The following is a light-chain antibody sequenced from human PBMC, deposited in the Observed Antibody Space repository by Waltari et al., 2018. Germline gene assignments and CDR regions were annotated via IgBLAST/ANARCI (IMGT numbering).Light chain of an antibody. CDR2: EVS. CDR3: CSYAGSTTWV. J-gene: IGLJ3*02. Sequence: QSALTQPASVSGSPGQSITISCIGTSNDVGTYNLVSWYQHHPGKAPKLMIYEVSKRPSGISNRFSGSKSGNTASLTVSGLQAEDEADYYCCSYAGSTTWVFGGGTKLTVL. V-gene: IGLV2-23*02. CDR1: SNDVGTYNL.